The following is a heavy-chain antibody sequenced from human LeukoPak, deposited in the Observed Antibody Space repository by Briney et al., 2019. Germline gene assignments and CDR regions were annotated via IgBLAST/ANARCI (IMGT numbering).Heavy chain of an antibody. J-gene: IGHJ4*02. V-gene: IGHV3-7*03. CDR3: AKDPLSLAAAVDY. CDR2: IKQDGSEK. D-gene: IGHD6-13*01. Sequence: HPGGSLRLSCAASGFTFSSYWMSWVRQAPGKGLEWVANIKQDGSEKYYVDSVKGRFTISRDNAKNSLYLQMNSLRAEDTAVYYCAKDPLSLAAAVDYWGQGTLVTVSS. CDR1: GFTFSSYW.